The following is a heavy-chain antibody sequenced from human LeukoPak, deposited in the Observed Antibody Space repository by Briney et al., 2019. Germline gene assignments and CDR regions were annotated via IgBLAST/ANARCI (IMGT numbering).Heavy chain of an antibody. D-gene: IGHD4-17*01. CDR2: IYDSGTT. J-gene: IGHJ1*01. Sequence: KASETLSLTCTVSGGSISSYYWSWIRQPPGKGLEWIGYIYDSGTTNYNPSLKSRVTISLDTSKNQFSLNLTSVTAADTAVYRCARGSGDYATSDAEYFQHWGQGTLVTVSS. CDR3: ARGSGDYATSDAEYFQH. V-gene: IGHV4-59*01. CDR1: GGSISSYY.